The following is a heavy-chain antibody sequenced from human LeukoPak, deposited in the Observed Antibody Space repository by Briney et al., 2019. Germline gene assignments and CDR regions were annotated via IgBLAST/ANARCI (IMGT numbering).Heavy chain of an antibody. Sequence: GGLRVSHVASRFTFNHCVLPGVNPAPRKGVEWVSASGGSGGGTYYAATMKRRFTIARDNPQNRLYLQTSSLRAEDTAVYCCAKGGTGQRYYYSVDVWGKGTTVTVSS. CDR3: AKGGTGQRYYYSVDV. D-gene: IGHD1-1*01. CDR1: RFTFNHCV. V-gene: IGHV3-23*01. CDR2: SGGSGGGT. J-gene: IGHJ6*03.